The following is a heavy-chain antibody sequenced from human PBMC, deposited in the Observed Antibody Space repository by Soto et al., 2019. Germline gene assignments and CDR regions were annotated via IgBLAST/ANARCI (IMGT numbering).Heavy chain of an antibody. J-gene: IGHJ4*02. CDR2: ISFDGSNK. Sequence: PGGSLRLSCAASAFTFSSYAMHWARQAPGKGLEWVAVISFDGSNKNYADSVKGRFTISRDNSKNTLFLQMNSLRAEDTAVYYCARGDGSYRSGYDWGLGALVTVSS. CDR1: AFTFSSYA. CDR3: ARGDGSYRSGYD. V-gene: IGHV3-30*04. D-gene: IGHD6-19*01.